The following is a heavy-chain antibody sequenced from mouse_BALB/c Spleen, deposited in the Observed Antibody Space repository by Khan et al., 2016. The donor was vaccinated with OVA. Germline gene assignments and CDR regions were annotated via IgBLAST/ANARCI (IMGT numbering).Heavy chain of an antibody. Sequence: QVRLQQSGAELAKPGASVKMSCKASGYTFTSYWMHWVKQRPGQGLEWIGYINPSTGYTEYNQKFKDKATLTTDESYSTAYMQLSSLTSEDSAVHYCAASILFCYSLDYWGQGTSVTVSS. CDR1: GYTFTSYW. CDR3: AASILFCYSLDY. V-gene: IGHV1-7*01. CDR2: INPSTGYT. J-gene: IGHJ4*01. D-gene: IGHD2-12*01.